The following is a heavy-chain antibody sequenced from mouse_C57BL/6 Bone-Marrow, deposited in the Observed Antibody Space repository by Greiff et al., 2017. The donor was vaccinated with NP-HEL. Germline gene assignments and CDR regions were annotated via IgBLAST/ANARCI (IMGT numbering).Heavy chain of an antibody. J-gene: IGHJ4*01. CDR3: AGLGRQDAMDY. CDR1: GYTFTSYW. CDR2: IHPNSGST. V-gene: IGHV1-64*01. D-gene: IGHD4-1*01. Sequence: VQLQQPGAELVKPGASVKLSCKASGYTFTSYWMHWVKQRPGQGLEWIGMIHPNSGSTNYNEKFKSKATLTVDKSSSTAYMQLSSLTSEDSAVYYCAGLGRQDAMDYWGQGTSVTVSS.